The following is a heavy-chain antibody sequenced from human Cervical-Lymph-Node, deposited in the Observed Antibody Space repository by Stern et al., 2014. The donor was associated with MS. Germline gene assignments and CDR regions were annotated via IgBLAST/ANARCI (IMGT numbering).Heavy chain of an antibody. V-gene: IGHV4-59*08. J-gene: IGHJ4*02. Sequence: QVQLQQSGPGLVKPSETLSLTCSVSGGSISSYYWNWIRQPPGKGLEWIANVHYSGPTNYNPSLKSRVTLLLDTSMHQISLKLPSVTAADTAVYYCAGSGTYYPDYWGQGILVTVSS. CDR1: GGSISSYY. CDR2: VHYSGPT. D-gene: IGHD3-3*01. CDR3: AGSGTYYPDY.